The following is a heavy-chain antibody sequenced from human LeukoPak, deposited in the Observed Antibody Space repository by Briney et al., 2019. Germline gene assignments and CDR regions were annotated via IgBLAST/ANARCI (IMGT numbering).Heavy chain of an antibody. Sequence: GGSLRLSCAASGLTFSGYAMHWVRQAPGKGLEWVAFIRYDGSNKSYGDSVKGRFTISRDNSENTLYLQMNSLRAEDTAVYYCAKDQTGDYTFDYWGQGTLVTVSS. CDR1: GLTFSGYA. J-gene: IGHJ4*02. D-gene: IGHD4-17*01. CDR3: AKDQTGDYTFDY. CDR2: IRYDGSNK. V-gene: IGHV3-30*02.